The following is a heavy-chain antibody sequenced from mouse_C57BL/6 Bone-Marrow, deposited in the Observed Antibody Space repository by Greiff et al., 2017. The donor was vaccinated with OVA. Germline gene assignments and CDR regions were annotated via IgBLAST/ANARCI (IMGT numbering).Heavy chain of an antibody. J-gene: IGHJ2*01. CDR1: GYTFTSYW. D-gene: IGHD1-1*01. V-gene: IGHV1-5*01. CDR3: TVITTVVARWDRDY. Sequence: VQLKESGTVLARPGASVKMSCKTSGYTFTSYWMHWVKQRPGQGLEWIGAIYPGNSDTSYNQKFKGKAKLTAVTSASTAYMELSSLTNEDSAVYYCTVITTVVARWDRDYWGQGTTLTVSS. CDR2: IYPGNSDT.